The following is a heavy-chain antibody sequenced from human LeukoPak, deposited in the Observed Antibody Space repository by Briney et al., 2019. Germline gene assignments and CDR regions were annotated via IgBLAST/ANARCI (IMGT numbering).Heavy chain of an antibody. D-gene: IGHD3-22*01. CDR3: ARARGYYYDSSGNLPPYDY. V-gene: IGHV1-69*13. CDR2: IIPIFGTA. CDR1: GGTFSSYA. Sequence: ASVKVSCKASGGTFSSYASSWVRQAPGQGPEWMGGIIPIFGTANYAQKFQGRVTITADESTSTAYMELSSLRSEDTAVYYCARARGYYYDSSGNLPPYDYWGQGTLVTVSS. J-gene: IGHJ4*02.